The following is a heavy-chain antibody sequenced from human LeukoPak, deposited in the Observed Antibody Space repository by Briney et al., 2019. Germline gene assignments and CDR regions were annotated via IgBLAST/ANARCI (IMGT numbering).Heavy chain of an antibody. J-gene: IGHJ4*02. D-gene: IGHD4-17*01. CDR2: IGGSDGST. Sequence: GVSLRLSCAASGFSFSTYAMSWIRQAPGKGLEWVSAIGGSDGSTNYADSVKGRFTISRDNSQNTLYLQMNSLRAEDTAVYYCARDYADYVGYFFFDYWGQGTLVTVSS. V-gene: IGHV3-23*01. CDR3: ARDYADYVGYFFFDY. CDR1: GFSFSTYA.